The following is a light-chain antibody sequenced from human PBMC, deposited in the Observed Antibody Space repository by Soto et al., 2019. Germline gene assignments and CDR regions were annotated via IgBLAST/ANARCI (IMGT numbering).Light chain of an antibody. Sequence: EIGFTQSPGTLSLSPGARATLSCRASQAVSSNYLAWYQQKPGQAPRLLIYGASTRATGIPARFSGSGSGTEFTLTISSLQSEDFAVYYCHHYNNWPPWTFGQGTKVDIK. J-gene: IGKJ1*01. CDR1: QAVSSN. CDR3: HHYNNWPPWT. V-gene: IGKV3-15*01. CDR2: GAS.